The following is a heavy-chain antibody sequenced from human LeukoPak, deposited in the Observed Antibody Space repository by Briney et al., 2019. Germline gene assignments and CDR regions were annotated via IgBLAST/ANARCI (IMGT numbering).Heavy chain of an antibody. Sequence: GGSLRLSCTASGFTFSNAWMIWVRQAPGKGLEWVGHIKSKTDGGTTDYAAPVKGRFNISRDDSEDTLYLQMNSLKIDHTAVYYCTTPFALYSLAWGQGTLVTVSS. J-gene: IGHJ5*02. D-gene: IGHD2-2*02. CDR2: IKSKTDGGTT. V-gene: IGHV3-15*01. CDR1: GFTFSNAW. CDR3: TTPFALYSLA.